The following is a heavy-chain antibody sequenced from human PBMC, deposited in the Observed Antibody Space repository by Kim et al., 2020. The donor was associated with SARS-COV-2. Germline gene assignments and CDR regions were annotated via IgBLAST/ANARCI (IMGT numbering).Heavy chain of an antibody. J-gene: IGHJ4*02. CDR3: ARMGQGGWYDRHLDY. V-gene: IGHV3-66*01. D-gene: IGHD6-19*01. CDR2: IYSGGST. Sequence: GGSLRLSCAASGFTVSSNYMSWVRQAPGKGLEWVSVIYSGGSTYYADSVKGRFTISRDNSKNTLYLQMNSLRAEDTAVYYCARMGQGGWYDRHLDYWGQGTLVTVSS. CDR1: GFTVSSNY.